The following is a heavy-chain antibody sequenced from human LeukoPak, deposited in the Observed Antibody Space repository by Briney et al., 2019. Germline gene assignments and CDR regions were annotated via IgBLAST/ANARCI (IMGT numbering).Heavy chain of an antibody. J-gene: IGHJ6*03. CDR1: GFTFSSYS. D-gene: IGHD2-2*01. CDR2: ISSSSSYI. Sequence: GGSLRLSCAASGFTFSSYSMNWVRQAPGKGLEWVSSISSSSSYIYYADSVKGRFTISRDNAKNSLYLQMNSLRAEDTAVYYCARVSHCSSTSCYGDRGNYYYYYYMDVWGKGTTVTVSS. CDR3: ARVSHCSSTSCYGDRGNYYYYYYMDV. V-gene: IGHV3-21*01.